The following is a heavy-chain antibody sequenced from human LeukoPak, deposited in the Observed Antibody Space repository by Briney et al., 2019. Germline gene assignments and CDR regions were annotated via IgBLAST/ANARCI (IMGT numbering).Heavy chain of an antibody. J-gene: IGHJ3*01. Sequence: PGGSLRLSCTASGLTFTTYALSWVRQTPGKGLKWLSVISATGSTTYYADSVRGRFTISRDNSKNTLYLQMNSLRVEDTAVYYRAKDSQSVAFFLDDAFDLWGQGTIVTVSA. CDR3: AKDSQSVAFFLDDAFDL. CDR1: GLTFTTYA. V-gene: IGHV3-23*01. D-gene: IGHD2/OR15-2a*01. CDR2: ISATGSTT.